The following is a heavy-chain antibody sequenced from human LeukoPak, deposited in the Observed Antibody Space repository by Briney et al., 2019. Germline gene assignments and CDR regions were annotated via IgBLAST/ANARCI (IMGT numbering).Heavy chain of an antibody. J-gene: IGHJ5*02. CDR1: GGSFSGYY. CDR2: IYDSGST. CDR3: ARHYGP. Sequence: SETLSLTCAVYGGSFSGYYWSWIRQPPGKGLEWIGSIYDSGSTYYNPSLKSRVTISVDTSKNQFSLKLNSVTAADTAVYYCARHYGPWGQGTLVTVSS. V-gene: IGHV4-34*01. D-gene: IGHD3-16*01.